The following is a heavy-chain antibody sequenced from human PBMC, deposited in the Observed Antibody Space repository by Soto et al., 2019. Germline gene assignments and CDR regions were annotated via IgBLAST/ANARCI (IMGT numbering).Heavy chain of an antibody. CDR1: GGTFSSYA. CDR3: ASIDDSSGYATDAFDI. Sequence: SVKVSCKASGGTFSSYAISWVRQAPGQGLEWMGGIIPIFGTANYAQKFQGRVTITADESTSTAYMELSSLRSEDTAVYYCASIDDSSGYATDAFDIRGQGTMVTVSS. D-gene: IGHD3-22*01. V-gene: IGHV1-69*13. J-gene: IGHJ3*02. CDR2: IIPIFGTA.